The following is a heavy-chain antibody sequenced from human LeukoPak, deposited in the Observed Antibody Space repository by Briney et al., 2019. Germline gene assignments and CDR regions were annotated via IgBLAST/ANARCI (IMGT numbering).Heavy chain of an antibody. D-gene: IGHD1-26*01. CDR1: GFTFSSYS. Sequence: GGSLRLSCAASGFTFSSYSMNWVRQTPGKGLEWVSSISSSSSYIYYADSVKGRFTISRDNAKDSLYLQMNSLRAEDTAVYYCARDEPRSGSYYFDYWGQGTLVTVSS. J-gene: IGHJ4*02. CDR2: ISSSSSYI. CDR3: ARDEPRSGSYYFDY. V-gene: IGHV3-21*01.